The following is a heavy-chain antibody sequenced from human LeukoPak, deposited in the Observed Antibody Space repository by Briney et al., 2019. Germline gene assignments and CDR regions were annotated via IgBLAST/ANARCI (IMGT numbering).Heavy chain of an antibody. CDR2: IVVGSGNT. CDR3: AAVAAAGHRLDY. CDR1: GFTFTSSA. V-gene: IGHV1-58*01. D-gene: IGHD6-13*01. Sequence: TSVKVSCKASGFTFTSSAVQWVRQARGQRLEWIGWIVVGSGNTNYAQKFQGRVTITRDMSTSTAYMELSSLRSEDTAVYYRAAVAAAGHRLDYWGQGTLVTVSS. J-gene: IGHJ4*02.